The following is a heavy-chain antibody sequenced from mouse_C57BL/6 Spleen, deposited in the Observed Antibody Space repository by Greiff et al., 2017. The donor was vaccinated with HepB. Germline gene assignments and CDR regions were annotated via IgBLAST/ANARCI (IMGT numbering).Heavy chain of an antibody. D-gene: IGHD1-1*01. J-gene: IGHJ4*01. CDR1: GFSFNTYA. V-gene: IGHV10-1*01. Sequence: EVKLVESGGGLVQPKGSLKLSCAASGFSFNTYAMNWVRQAPGKGLEWVARIRSKSNNYATYYADSVKDRFTISRDDSESMLYLQMNNLKTEDTAMYYCVRHLRWGDYWGQGTSVTVSS. CDR3: VRHLRWGDY. CDR2: IRSKSNNYAT.